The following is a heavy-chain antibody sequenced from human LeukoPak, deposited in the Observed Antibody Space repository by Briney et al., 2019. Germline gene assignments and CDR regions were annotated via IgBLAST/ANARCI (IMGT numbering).Heavy chain of an antibody. D-gene: IGHD3-10*01. J-gene: IGHJ3*02. V-gene: IGHV1-46*01. CDR2: INPSGGST. Sequence: ASVKVSCKASGYTFTSYYMHWVRQAPGQGLEWMGIINPSGGSTSYAQKFQGRVTMTRGTSTSTVYMELSSLRSEDTAVYYCARWGLWFGELSDDAFDIWGQGTMVTVSS. CDR1: GYTFTSYY. CDR3: ARWGLWFGELSDDAFDI.